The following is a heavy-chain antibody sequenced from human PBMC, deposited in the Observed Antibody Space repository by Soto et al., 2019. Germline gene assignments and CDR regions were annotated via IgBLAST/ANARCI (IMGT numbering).Heavy chain of an antibody. J-gene: IGHJ5*02. D-gene: IGHD2-2*01. V-gene: IGHV4-59*01. CDR1: GGSISGYY. CDR2: IYYSGST. Sequence: PSETLSLTCTVSGGSISGYYWSWIRQPPGKGLEWIGYIYYSGSTNYNPSLKSRATISVDTSKNQFSLKLSSVAAADTAVYYCARICSSTSCYGNWFDPWGQGTLVTVSS. CDR3: ARICSSTSCYGNWFDP.